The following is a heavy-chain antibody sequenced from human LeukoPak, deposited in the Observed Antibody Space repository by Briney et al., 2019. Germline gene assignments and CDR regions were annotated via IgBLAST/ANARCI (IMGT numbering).Heavy chain of an antibody. CDR1: AFTFRNYG. CDR3: ARGFESFDY. CDR2: IRYDGGNK. Sequence: GGSLRLSCAASAFTFRNYGMHWVRQAPGKGLEWVAFIRYDGGNKNYADSVKGRFTIARDNAKNTLYLQMNSLRAEDTAVYYCARGFESFDYWGQGTLVTVSS. J-gene: IGHJ4*02. V-gene: IGHV3-30*02. D-gene: IGHD3-16*01.